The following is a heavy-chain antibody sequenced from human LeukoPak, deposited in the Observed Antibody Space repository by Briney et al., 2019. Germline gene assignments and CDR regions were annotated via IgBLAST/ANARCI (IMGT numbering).Heavy chain of an antibody. CDR2: ISGSGGST. J-gene: IGHJ4*02. D-gene: IGHD3-10*01. CDR3: AKGLREYYGSGSYYNEYYFDY. V-gene: IGHV3-23*01. Sequence: GGSLRLSCAASGFTFSSYAMSWVRQAPGKGLEWVSAISGSGGSTYYADSVKGRFTISRDNFKNTLYLQMNSLRAEDTAVYYCAKGLREYYGSGSYYNEYYFDYWGQGTLVTVSS. CDR1: GFTFSSYA.